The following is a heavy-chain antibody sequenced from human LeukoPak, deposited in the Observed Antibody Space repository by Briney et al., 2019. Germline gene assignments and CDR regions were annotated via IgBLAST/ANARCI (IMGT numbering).Heavy chain of an antibody. Sequence: PGGSLSLSCAASELTVSGDYMSWLRQAPGKGLEWVSIIYRSGNTYYADSVKGRFTISRDNSKNTLYLQMNSLRVEDTALYYCATTRGSSFDYWGQGTLVTVSS. D-gene: IGHD1-26*01. CDR1: ELTVSGDY. CDR2: IYRSGNT. CDR3: ATTRGSSFDY. J-gene: IGHJ4*02. V-gene: IGHV3-53*01.